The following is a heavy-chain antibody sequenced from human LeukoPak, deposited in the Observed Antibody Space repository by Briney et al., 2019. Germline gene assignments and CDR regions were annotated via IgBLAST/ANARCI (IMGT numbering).Heavy chain of an antibody. J-gene: IGHJ6*03. CDR1: GGSISSYY. D-gene: IGHD1-14*01. Sequence: SETLSLTCTVSGGSISSYYWSWIRQPPGKGLEWIGYIYYSGSTIYNPSLKSRVTISVDTSKNQFSLKVRSVTAAATAVYYCARASEDYYYYYMDVWGKGTTVTISS. CDR3: ARASEDYYYYYMDV. V-gene: IGHV4-59*01. CDR2: IYYSGST.